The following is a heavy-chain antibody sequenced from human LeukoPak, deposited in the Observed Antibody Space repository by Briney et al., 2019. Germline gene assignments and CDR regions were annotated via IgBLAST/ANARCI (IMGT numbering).Heavy chain of an antibody. CDR3: AKGREQQLPILFDY. Sequence: GGSLRLSCAASGFTFSSFAMSWVRQAPGKGLEWVSAISDSGGGTYYADSAKGRFTISRDNSKNTLYLHMNSLRAEDTAVYYCAKGREQQLPILFDYWGQGTLVIVSS. CDR2: ISDSGGGT. CDR1: GFTFSSFA. V-gene: IGHV3-23*01. J-gene: IGHJ4*02. D-gene: IGHD6-13*01.